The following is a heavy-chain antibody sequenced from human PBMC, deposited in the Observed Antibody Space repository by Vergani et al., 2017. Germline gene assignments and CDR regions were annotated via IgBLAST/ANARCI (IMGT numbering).Heavy chain of an antibody. V-gene: IGHV1-18*01. J-gene: IGHJ4*02. D-gene: IGHD5-18*01. CDR2: ISGYNGNT. CDR1: GYTFTSYG. CDR3: VRVGAALVTGVGDY. Sequence: QVQLVQSGAEVKKPGASVKVSCKASGYTFTSYGISWVRQAPAQGLEWMGWISGYNGNTKYAQKFQGRVTMTTDTSTSTAYMELRSLRSDDTAVYYCVRVGAALVTGVGDYWGQGTLVTVSS.